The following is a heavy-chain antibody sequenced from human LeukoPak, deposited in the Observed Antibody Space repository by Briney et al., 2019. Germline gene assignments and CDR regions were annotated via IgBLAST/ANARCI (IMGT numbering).Heavy chain of an antibody. CDR2: INHSGST. Sequence: PSETLSLTCAVYGWSFSGYYWSWTRQPPGKALEWIGEINHSGSTNYNPSLKSRVTISVDTSKNQFSLKLSSVTAADTAVYYCARRPAATRTNWFDPWGQGTLVTVSS. D-gene: IGHD2-15*01. CDR1: GWSFSGYY. J-gene: IGHJ5*02. CDR3: ARRPAATRTNWFDP. V-gene: IGHV4-34*01.